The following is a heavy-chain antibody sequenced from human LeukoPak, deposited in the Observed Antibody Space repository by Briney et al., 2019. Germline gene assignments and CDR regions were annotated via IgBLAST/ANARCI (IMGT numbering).Heavy chain of an antibody. D-gene: IGHD4-17*01. CDR2: INTYNGNT. CDR1: VYTFTIYG. V-gene: IGHV1-18*04. J-gene: IGHJ4*02. Sequence: ASVRVSCKASVYTFTIYGISWVRQAPGQGRECMGWINTYNGNTKYTQRLQGRVTVTTDTSTSTAYMELRSLRSDDTAVYYCAIDFGHFPVGDYWGQGTLVTVSS. CDR3: AIDFGHFPVGDY.